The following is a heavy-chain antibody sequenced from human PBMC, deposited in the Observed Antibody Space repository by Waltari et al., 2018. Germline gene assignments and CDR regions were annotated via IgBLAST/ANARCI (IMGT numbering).Heavy chain of an antibody. CDR1: GFTFSNHG. J-gene: IGHJ5*02. V-gene: IGHV3-30*02. CDR2: IWSDETNK. CDR3: AKGPDSSGYYSNWFDP. D-gene: IGHD3-22*01. Sequence: QVQLVESGGGVVQPGGSLRLSCAASGFTFSNHGIHWVRQAPGKGLELGAFIWSDETNKHYADSVQGRFTIARDNSKNTVFLQMNSRRTEDTAVYYCAKGPDSSGYYSNWFDPWGQGILVTVSS.